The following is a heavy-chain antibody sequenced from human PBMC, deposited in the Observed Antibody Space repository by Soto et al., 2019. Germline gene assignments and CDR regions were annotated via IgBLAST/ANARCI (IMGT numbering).Heavy chain of an antibody. V-gene: IGHV4-59*01. Sequence: PSETLSLTCTVSGGSIRSYYWSWIRQPPGKGLEWIGYIYYSGSTNYNPSLKSRVTISVDTSKNQFSLKLSSVTAADTAVYYCARVTTSARLDPWGQGTLVTVSS. CDR1: GGSIRSYY. J-gene: IGHJ5*02. CDR3: ARVTTSARLDP. D-gene: IGHD3-22*01. CDR2: IYYSGST.